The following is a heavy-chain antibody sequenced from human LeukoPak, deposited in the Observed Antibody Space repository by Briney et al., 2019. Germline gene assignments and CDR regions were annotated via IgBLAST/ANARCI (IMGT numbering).Heavy chain of an antibody. V-gene: IGHV4-59*01. J-gene: IGHJ4*02. D-gene: IGHD6-19*01. Sequence: SETLSLTCPVSGGSISSYYWSWVRQPPGKGLEWIGYIYYSGSTNYNPSLKSRATISVDTSKNQFSLRLSSVTAADTAVYYCARHRLSSGWKIYYFDYWGQGTLVTVSS. CDR3: ARHRLSSGWKIYYFDY. CDR1: GGSISSYY. CDR2: IYYSGST.